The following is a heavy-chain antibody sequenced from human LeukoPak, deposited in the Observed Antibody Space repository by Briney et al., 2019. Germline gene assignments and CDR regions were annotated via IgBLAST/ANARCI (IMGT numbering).Heavy chain of an antibody. CDR3: ARAGGRPGAFDI. D-gene: IGHD1-26*01. V-gene: IGHV3-30*04. CDR1: GFTFSSYA. Sequence: GRSLRLPCAASGFTFSSYAMHWVRQAPGKGLEWVAVISYDGSNKYYADSVKGRFTISRDNSKNTLYPQMNSLRAEDTAVYYCARAGGRPGAFDIWGQGTMVTVSS. CDR2: ISYDGSNK. J-gene: IGHJ3*02.